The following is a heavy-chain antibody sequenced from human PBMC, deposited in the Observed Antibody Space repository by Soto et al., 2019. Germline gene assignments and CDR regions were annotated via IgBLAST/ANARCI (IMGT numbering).Heavy chain of an antibody. CDR2: INTNNGNT. V-gene: IGHV1-18*01. CDR3: ALVDVYVTPSPQDV. Sequence: QVQLVQSGAEVKNPGASVKVSCKASGYTFTRYGIGWARQAPGQGLEGLGGINTNNGNTNYAQNVQGRVTLTTDTSTSTAYMELRSLRSNDTAIYYCALVDVYVTPSPQDVWGQGTTVIVSS. D-gene: IGHD3-16*01. CDR1: GYTFTRYG. J-gene: IGHJ6*02.